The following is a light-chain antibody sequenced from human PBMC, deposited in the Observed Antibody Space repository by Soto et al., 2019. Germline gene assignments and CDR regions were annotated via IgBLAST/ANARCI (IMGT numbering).Light chain of an antibody. Sequence: QSVLTQPPSVSGAPGQRVTISCTGSSSNIGAGYDVHWYQQLPGTAPKLLIYGNSNRPSGVPDRFSGSKSGTSASLAITGLQAEDEADYYCQSYARSLFVVFGGGTKLTVL. CDR2: GNS. CDR3: QSYARSLFVV. J-gene: IGLJ2*01. V-gene: IGLV1-40*01. CDR1: SSNIGAGYD.